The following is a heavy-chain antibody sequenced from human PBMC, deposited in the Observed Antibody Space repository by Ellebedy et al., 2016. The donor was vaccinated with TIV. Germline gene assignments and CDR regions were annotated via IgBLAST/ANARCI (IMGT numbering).Heavy chain of an antibody. J-gene: IGHJ6*02. V-gene: IGHV3-30-3*01. CDR1: GFTFSSYA. Sequence: GGSLRLSCSASGFTFSSYAMHWVRQAPGKGLEWVAVISYDGSNKYYADSVKGRFTISRDNSKNTLYLQMNSLRSEDTAVYYCAADGILSPYYYYGMDVWGQGTTVTVSS. D-gene: IGHD2-21*01. CDR3: AADGILSPYYYYGMDV. CDR2: ISYDGSNK.